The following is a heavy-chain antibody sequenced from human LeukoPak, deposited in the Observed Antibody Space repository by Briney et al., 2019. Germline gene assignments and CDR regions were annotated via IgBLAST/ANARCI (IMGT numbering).Heavy chain of an antibody. Sequence: HAGGSLRLSCATSGFSFSSYAMSWVRQAPGKGLEWVAYIQYDGSNQQYADSVKGRFSISRDSSKNILYLQMNSLRAEDTAVYYCAKDRCSNGVGCYYYYMDVWGKGTTVTISS. CDR1: GFSFSSYA. J-gene: IGHJ6*03. CDR2: IQYDGSNQ. V-gene: IGHV3-30*02. CDR3: AKDRCSNGVGCYYYYMDV. D-gene: IGHD2-8*01.